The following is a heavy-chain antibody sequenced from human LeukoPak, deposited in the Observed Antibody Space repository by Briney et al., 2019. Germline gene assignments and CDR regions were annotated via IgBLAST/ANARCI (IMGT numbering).Heavy chain of an antibody. V-gene: IGHV5-51*01. D-gene: IGHD3-10*01. CDR3: ASYYGSGSYHSRWFAY. J-gene: IGHJ4*02. Sequence: GESLKISCKGSGYSFTSYWIGWVRQMPGKGLEWMGIIYPGDSDTRYSPSFQGQVTISADKSISTAYLQWSSLEASDTAMYYCASYYGSGSYHSRWFAYWGQGTLVTVSS. CDR1: GYSFTSYW. CDR2: IYPGDSDT.